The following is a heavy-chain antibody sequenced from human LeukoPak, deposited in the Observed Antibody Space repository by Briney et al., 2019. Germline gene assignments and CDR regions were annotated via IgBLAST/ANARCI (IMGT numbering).Heavy chain of an antibody. J-gene: IGHJ6*02. V-gene: IGHV4-34*01. Sequence: PSETLSLTCAVYGGSFSGYYWSWIRQPPGKGLEWIGEINHSGSTNYNPSLKSRVTISVDTSKNQFSLKLSSVTAADTAVYYCARGPPRAVLRFLEWLPANYYGMDVWGQGTTVTVSS. D-gene: IGHD3-3*01. CDR2: INHSGST. CDR1: GGSFSGYY. CDR3: ARGPPRAVLRFLEWLPANYYGMDV.